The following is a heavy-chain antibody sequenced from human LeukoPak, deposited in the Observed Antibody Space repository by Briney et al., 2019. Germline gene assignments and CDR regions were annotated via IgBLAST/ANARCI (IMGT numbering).Heavy chain of an antibody. V-gene: IGHV1-18*04. Sequence: ASVKVSCKASGYTFTGYYMHWVRQAPGQGLEWMGWISAYNGNTNYAQKLQGRVTMTTDTSTGTAYMELRSLRSDDTAVYYCASLIAVAQPWFDPWGQGTMVTVSS. D-gene: IGHD6-19*01. CDR1: GYTFTGYY. J-gene: IGHJ3*01. CDR2: ISAYNGNT. CDR3: ASLIAVAQPWFDP.